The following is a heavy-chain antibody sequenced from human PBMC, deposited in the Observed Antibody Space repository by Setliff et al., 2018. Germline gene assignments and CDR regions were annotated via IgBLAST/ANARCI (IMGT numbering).Heavy chain of an antibody. J-gene: IGHJ4*02. CDR3: ARVESMVRGKNILRHFDY. Sequence: ASVKVSCKASGHTFNNYGVAWVRQAPGQGLDWMGWVTIYNGNTKYAQNLQGRLTLSTDRSTSTVYMELGSLTTDDTAIYYCARVESMVRGKNILRHFDYWGQGTQVTVS. V-gene: IGHV1-18*01. CDR1: GHTFNNYG. CDR2: VTIYNGNT. D-gene: IGHD3-10*01.